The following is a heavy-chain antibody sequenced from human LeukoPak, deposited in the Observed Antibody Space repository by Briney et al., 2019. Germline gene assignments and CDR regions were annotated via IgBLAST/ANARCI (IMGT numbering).Heavy chain of an antibody. V-gene: IGHV4-34*01. Sequence: SETLSLTCAVYGGSFSGYYWSWIRQPPGKGLEWIGEINHSGSTNYNPSLKSRVTISVDTSKNQFSLKLSSVTAADTAVYYCARARADGYNQVDAFDIWGQGTMVTVSS. J-gene: IGHJ3*02. D-gene: IGHD5-24*01. CDR1: GGSFSGYY. CDR2: INHSGST. CDR3: ARARADGYNQVDAFDI.